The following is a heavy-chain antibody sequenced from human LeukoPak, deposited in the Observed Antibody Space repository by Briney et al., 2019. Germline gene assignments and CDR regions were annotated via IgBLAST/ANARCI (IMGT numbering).Heavy chain of an antibody. V-gene: IGHV3-74*01. Sequence: PGGSLRLSCAASGFTFSSYWMHWVRQAPGKGLVWVSRINSDGSSTNYADSVKGRFTTSRDNAKNTLYLQMNSLTAEDTAVYYCAREGQSTAFDYWGQGTLVTVSS. CDR1: GFTFSSYW. CDR2: INSDGSST. J-gene: IGHJ4*02. CDR3: AREGQSTAFDY. D-gene: IGHD5-18*01.